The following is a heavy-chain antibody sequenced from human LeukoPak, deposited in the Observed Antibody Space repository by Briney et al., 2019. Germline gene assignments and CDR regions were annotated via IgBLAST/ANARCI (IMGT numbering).Heavy chain of an antibody. J-gene: IGHJ4*02. CDR2: ISSSSSTI. V-gene: IGHV3-48*01. D-gene: IGHD3-10*01. CDR1: GFTFSSYS. CDR3: ARVPYYSGSGSSDY. Sequence: GGSLRLSCAASGFTFSSYSMNWVRQAPGKGREGVSYISSSSSTIYYADSVKGRFTISRDNAKNSLYLQMNSLRGEDTAVYSCARVPYYSGSGSSDYWGQGTLVTVSS.